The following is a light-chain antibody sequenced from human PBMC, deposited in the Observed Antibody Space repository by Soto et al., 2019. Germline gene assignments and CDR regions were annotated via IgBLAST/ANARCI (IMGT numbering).Light chain of an antibody. CDR1: SSDVGGYNY. Sequence: QSVLTQPPSASGSPGQSVTISCTGTSSDVGGYNYVSWYQQHPGKAPKLIIFEVSKRPSGVPDRFSGSKSGNTASLTVSGLQAEDEADFHCTSYAGNKNFGFGTGTKVTVL. CDR3: TSYAGNKNFG. V-gene: IGLV2-8*01. J-gene: IGLJ1*01. CDR2: EVS.